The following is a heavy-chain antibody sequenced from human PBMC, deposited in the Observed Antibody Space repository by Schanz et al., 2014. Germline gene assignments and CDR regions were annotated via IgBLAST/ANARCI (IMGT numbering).Heavy chain of an antibody. D-gene: IGHD3-9*01. CDR2: IGTAGDT. Sequence: EVHLVESGGGLVKPGGSLRLSCAASGFTIGNHDMHWVRQATGAGLEWVSAIGTAGDTFYLDSVKGRFTISRENAKNSMYLQTDSLRVDDRAIYYCRRGTDWYLHHWGQGALVTVSS. V-gene: IGHV3-13*04. J-gene: IGHJ4*02. CDR1: GFTIGNHD. CDR3: RRGTDWYLHH.